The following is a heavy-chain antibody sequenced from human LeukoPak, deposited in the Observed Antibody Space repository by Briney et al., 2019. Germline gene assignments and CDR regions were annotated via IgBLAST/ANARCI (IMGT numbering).Heavy chain of an antibody. CDR3: ARVIAVPAAPYFDY. J-gene: IGHJ4*02. V-gene: IGHV4-39*01. CDR1: GGSISSSSYY. D-gene: IGHD2-2*01. Sequence: SETLSLTCTVSGGSISSSSYYWGWIRQPPGKGLEWIGSIYYSGSTYYNPSPKSRVTISVDTSKNQFSLKLSSVTAADTAVYYCARVIAVPAAPYFDYWGQGTLVTVSS. CDR2: IYYSGST.